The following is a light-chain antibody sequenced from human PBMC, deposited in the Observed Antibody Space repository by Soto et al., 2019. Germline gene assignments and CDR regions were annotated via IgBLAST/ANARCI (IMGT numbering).Light chain of an antibody. CDR1: SSNIGSNY. J-gene: IGLJ3*02. V-gene: IGLV1-47*01. Sequence: QSVLTQPPSASGTPGQRVTISCSGSSSNIGSNYVYWYQQRPGTAPKLLIYRNNQRPSGVPDRFSGYKSGTSASLAISGLRSEDEADYYCAAWDDILSGWVLGGGTQLTVL. CDR3: AAWDDILSGWV. CDR2: RNN.